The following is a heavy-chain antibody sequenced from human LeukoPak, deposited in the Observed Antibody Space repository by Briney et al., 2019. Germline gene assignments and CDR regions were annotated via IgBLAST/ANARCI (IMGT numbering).Heavy chain of an antibody. CDR2: IYYSGST. CDR3: ARRPGSSGYY. J-gene: IGHJ4*02. V-gene: IGHV4-39*01. D-gene: IGHD3-22*01. Sequence: SETLSLTCTVSGGSISSSSYYWGWIRQPPGKGLEWIGSIYYSGSTYYNPPLKSRVTISVDTSKNQFSLKLSSVTAADTAVYYCARRPGSSGYYWGQGTLVTVSS. CDR1: GGSISSSSYY.